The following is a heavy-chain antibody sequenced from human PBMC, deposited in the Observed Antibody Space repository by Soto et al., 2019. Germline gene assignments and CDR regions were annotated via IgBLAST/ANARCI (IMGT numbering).Heavy chain of an antibody. Sequence: ASVKVSCKASGFRFSDYGFNWLRQAPGQGLEWMGCISAFNGNTETANGLQERVNMTTDSSTTKAHMDLTNLTTDDTAIYYCARSYYSPDAFHXWGQGTMVTVS. J-gene: IGHJ3*01. D-gene: IGHD3-16*01. CDR3: ARSYYSPDAFHX. V-gene: IGHV1-18*01. CDR1: GFRFSDYG. CDR2: ISAFNGNT.